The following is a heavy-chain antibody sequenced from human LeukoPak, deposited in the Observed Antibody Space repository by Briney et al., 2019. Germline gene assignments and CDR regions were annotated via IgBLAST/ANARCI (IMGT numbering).Heavy chain of an antibody. CDR1: GGSMRRYY. CDR3: ARAYSSGWDYFDY. V-gene: IGHV4-59*01. CDR2: IYYSGST. J-gene: IGHJ4*02. D-gene: IGHD6-19*01. Sequence: SETLSLTCTVSGGSMRRYYWVWIRQPPGKGLEWIGYIYYSGSTDYNPSLKSRVTISVDTSKNQFSLKMSSVTAADTAVYYCARAYSSGWDYFDYWGQGTLVTVSS.